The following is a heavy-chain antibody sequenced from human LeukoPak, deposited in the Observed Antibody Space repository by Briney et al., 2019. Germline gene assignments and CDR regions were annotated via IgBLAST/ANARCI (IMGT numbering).Heavy chain of an antibody. CDR2: IIPILGIA. Sequence: ASVKVSCKASGGTFSSYAISWVRQAPGQGLEWMGRIIPILGIANYAQKLQGRVTITADKSTSTAYMELSSLRSEDTAVYYCARDHRWSRHFDYWGQGTLVTVSS. CDR1: GGTFSSYA. J-gene: IGHJ4*02. D-gene: IGHD2-15*01. V-gene: IGHV1-69*04. CDR3: ARDHRWSRHFDY.